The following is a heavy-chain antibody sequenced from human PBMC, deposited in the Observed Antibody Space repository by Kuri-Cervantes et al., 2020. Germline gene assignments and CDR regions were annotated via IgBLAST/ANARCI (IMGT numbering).Heavy chain of an antibody. J-gene: IGHJ6*02. V-gene: IGHV3-30-3*02. D-gene: IGHD6-19*01. CDR2: ISYDGANK. CDR1: AFTFSSYA. Sequence: GGSLRLSCAASAFTFSSYAMHWVRQAPGKGLEWVAIISYDGANKYYADSVKGRFTISRDNAKNSLYLQMNSLRAEDTAVYYCAKRNQWLIKPRPHTGMDVWGQGTTVTVSS. CDR3: AKRNQWLIKPRPHTGMDV.